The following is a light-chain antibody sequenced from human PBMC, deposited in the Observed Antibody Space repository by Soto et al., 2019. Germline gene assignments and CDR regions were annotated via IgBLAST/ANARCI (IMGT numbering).Light chain of an antibody. CDR1: QSIYSY. V-gene: IGKV3-11*01. CDR3: QQRSNWPT. CDR2: DAS. J-gene: IGKJ1*01. Sequence: EIVLTQSPATLSLSPGERATLSCRASQSIYSYLAWYQHKPGRAPRLLIHDASHRATGIPARFSGSGSGTDFTLTISSLEPEDFAVYYCQQRSNWPTFGQGTKVEIK.